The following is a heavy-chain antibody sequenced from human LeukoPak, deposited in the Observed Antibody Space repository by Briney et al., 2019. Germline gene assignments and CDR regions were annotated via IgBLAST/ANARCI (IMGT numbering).Heavy chain of an antibody. CDR2: YYSGST. J-gene: IGHJ6*03. CDR3: ARLQLPPNNYYYYYMDV. Sequence: YYSGSTTYTPSLKSRVTISVNTSKNQFSLKLSSVTAADTAVYYCARLQLPPNNYYYYYMDVWGKGTTVTVSS. D-gene: IGHD2-2*01. V-gene: IGHV4-59*12.